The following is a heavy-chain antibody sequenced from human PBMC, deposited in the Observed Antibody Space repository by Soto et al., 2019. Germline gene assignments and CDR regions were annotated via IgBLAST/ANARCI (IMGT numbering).Heavy chain of an antibody. D-gene: IGHD2-8*01. CDR3: AKDLAVVMKYVPGVFDI. J-gene: IGHJ3*02. V-gene: IGHV3-23*01. Sequence: EVQLLESGGGLVQPGGSLRVSCAASGFSFSTYGMSWVRQAPGKGLEGVAGLSASGDMTHYADSVKGRFTASRDNSRNLLNLQMNSLRAEDTAEYCCAKDLAVVMKYVPGVFDIWGQGAMVTVSS. CDR2: LSASGDMT. CDR1: GFSFSTYG.